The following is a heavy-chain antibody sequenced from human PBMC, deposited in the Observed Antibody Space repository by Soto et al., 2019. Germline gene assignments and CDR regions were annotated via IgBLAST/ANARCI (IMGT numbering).Heavy chain of an antibody. Sequence: GGSLRLSCAASGFTVSSNYMSWVRQAPGKGLEWVSVIYSGGSTYYADSVKGRFTISRHNSKNTLYLQMNSLRAEDTAVYYCAGSGSGYCSGGSCYSGDYYYHYMDVWGKGTTVTVSS. CDR2: IYSGGST. V-gene: IGHV3-53*04. J-gene: IGHJ6*03. CDR3: AGSGSGYCSGGSCYSGDYYYHYMDV. D-gene: IGHD2-15*01. CDR1: GFTVSSNY.